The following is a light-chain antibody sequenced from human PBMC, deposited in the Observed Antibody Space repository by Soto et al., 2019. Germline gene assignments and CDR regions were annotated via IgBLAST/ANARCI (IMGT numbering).Light chain of an antibody. CDR1: SSDVGGYNY. CDR3: CSYAGSYTYV. Sequence: VLTQPRSVSGSPGQSVTISCTGTSSDVGGYNYVSWYQQHPGKAPKLMIFDVSKRPSGVPDRFSGSKSANTASLTISGLQAEDEADYYCCSYAGSYTYVFGTGTKVTVL. V-gene: IGLV2-11*01. J-gene: IGLJ1*01. CDR2: DVS.